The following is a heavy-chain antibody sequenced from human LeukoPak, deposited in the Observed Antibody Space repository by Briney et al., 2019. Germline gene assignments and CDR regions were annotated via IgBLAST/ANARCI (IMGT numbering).Heavy chain of an antibody. CDR2: IGGRGGST. CDR1: GFTFSSFT. CDR3: GKEGGA. Sequence: PGGSLRLSCAASGFTFSSFTMTWVRQAPGKGLEWVSAIGGRGGSTYYADSLEGRFTIARDNSKDMVYLQMNSLKVGDTAIYYCGKEGGAWGQGTKVTVSS. V-gene: IGHV3-23*01. D-gene: IGHD3-16*01. J-gene: IGHJ5*02.